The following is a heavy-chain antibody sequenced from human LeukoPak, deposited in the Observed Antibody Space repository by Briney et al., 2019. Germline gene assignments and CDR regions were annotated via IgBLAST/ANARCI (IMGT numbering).Heavy chain of an antibody. Sequence: AGGSLRLSCAASGFTFSSYAMRWVRQALGKGLEWVAVISYDGSNKYYADSVKGRFTISRDNSKNTLYLQMNSLRAEDTAVYYCARDSDGSGRFDYWGQGTLVTVSS. V-gene: IGHV3-30*04. D-gene: IGHD3-10*01. J-gene: IGHJ4*02. CDR1: GFTFSSYA. CDR3: ARDSDGSGRFDY. CDR2: ISYDGSNK.